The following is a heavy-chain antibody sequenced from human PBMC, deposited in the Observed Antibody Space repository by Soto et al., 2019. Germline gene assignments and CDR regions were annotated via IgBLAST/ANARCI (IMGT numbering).Heavy chain of an antibody. Sequence: GGSLRLSCAASGFTFSSYAMHWVRQAPGKGLEWVAVISYDGSNKYYADSVKGRFTISRDNSKNTLYLQMNSLRAEDTAVYYCAKDYNQHYDFWSGYSVNYWGLGTLVTVYS. J-gene: IGHJ4*02. CDR3: AKDYNQHYDFWSGYSVNY. D-gene: IGHD3-3*01. V-gene: IGHV3-30*18. CDR2: ISYDGSNK. CDR1: GFTFSSYA.